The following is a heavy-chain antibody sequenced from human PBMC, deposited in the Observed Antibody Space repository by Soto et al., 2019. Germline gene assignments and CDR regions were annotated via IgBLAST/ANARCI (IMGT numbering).Heavy chain of an antibody. V-gene: IGHV3-30-3*01. CDR3: ARDRRYCTSTTCYATRYSSYGMGV. CDR1: GFMFRGHA. D-gene: IGHD2-2*01. CDR2: VLYDGSNK. Sequence: QVHLVESGGGVVQPGGSLRLSCAASGFMFRGHAMEWVRQAPGKGLEWVALVLYDGSNKYYADSVKGRFTISRDNSKNTPYLHMDSLRVDDTAVYFCARDRRYCTSTTCYATRYSSYGMGVWGQGTTVTVFS. J-gene: IGHJ6*02.